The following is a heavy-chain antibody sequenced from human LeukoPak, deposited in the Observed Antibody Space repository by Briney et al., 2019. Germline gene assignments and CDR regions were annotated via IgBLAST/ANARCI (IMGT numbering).Heavy chain of an antibody. V-gene: IGHV1-2*02. CDR3: ARDPLLSRYYYYMDV. J-gene: IGHJ6*03. CDR2: INPNSGGT. D-gene: IGHD2-21*01. CDR1: GYTFTGYY. Sequence: GASVKVSCKASGYTFTGYYMHWVRQAPGQGLEWMGWINPNSGGTNYAQKFQGRVTMTRDTSISTAYMELSRLRSDDTAVYYCARDPLLSRYYYYMDVWGKGTTVTVSS.